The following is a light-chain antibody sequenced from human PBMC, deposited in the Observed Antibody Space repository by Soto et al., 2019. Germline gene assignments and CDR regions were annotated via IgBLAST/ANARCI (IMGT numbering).Light chain of an antibody. V-gene: IGKV3-20*01. CDR2: GAS. J-gene: IGKJ2*01. CDR3: QHYGRSPLMYT. Sequence: EIVLTQSPGTLSLSPGERVTLSCRASQSLTTNYLAWYQQKPGQAPRLLIYGASNRPTGVPDRFSGSGSGTDFTLTITRLEPEDFVVYYCQHYGRSPLMYTFGQGTKLGVK. CDR1: QSLTTNY.